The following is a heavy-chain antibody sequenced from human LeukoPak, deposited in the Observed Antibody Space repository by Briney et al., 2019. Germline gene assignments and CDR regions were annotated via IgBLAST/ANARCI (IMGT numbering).Heavy chain of an antibody. CDR2: INHSGST. CDR1: GGSFSGYY. Sequence: SETLSLTCAVYGGSFSGYYWSWIRQPPGKGLEWIGEINHSGSTNYNPSLKSRVTISVDTSKNRFSLKLSSVTAADTAVYYCARFSPLAPPRGGYNWFDPWGQGTLVTVSS. V-gene: IGHV4-34*01. D-gene: IGHD3-10*01. J-gene: IGHJ5*02. CDR3: ARFSPLAPPRGGYNWFDP.